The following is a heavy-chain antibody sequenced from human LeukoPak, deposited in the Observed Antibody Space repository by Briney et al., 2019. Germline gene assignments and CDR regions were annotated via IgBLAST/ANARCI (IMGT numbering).Heavy chain of an antibody. CDR1: GRSISGSSYY. V-gene: IGHV4-39*01. CDR3: ALIRGYCRT. Sequence: PSETLSLTCTVSGRSISGSSYYWGWIRPPPGKGLEWIGSIYYRGSTYYNPTLKSRVTVSVDTSKNQFSLKLSPVTAADTAVYYCALIRGYCRTWGQGTLDTVSS. D-gene: IGHD2-15*01. CDR2: IYYRGST. J-gene: IGHJ5*02.